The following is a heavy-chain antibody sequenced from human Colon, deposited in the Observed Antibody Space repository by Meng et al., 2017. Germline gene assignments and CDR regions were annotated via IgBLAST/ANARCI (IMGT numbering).Heavy chain of an antibody. D-gene: IGHD3-16*01. CDR3: ARDLHYGTSAS. J-gene: IGHJ5*02. CDR2: IKTDGSIT. V-gene: IGHV3-74*01. CDR1: GFAFSAHW. Sequence: GGSLRLSCAASGFAFSAHWMHWVRQSEERGLEWVALIKTDGSITGYADSVKGRFTISRDNAKNMLYLQMTSLRAEDTAVYYCARDLHYGTSASWGQGTLVTVSS.